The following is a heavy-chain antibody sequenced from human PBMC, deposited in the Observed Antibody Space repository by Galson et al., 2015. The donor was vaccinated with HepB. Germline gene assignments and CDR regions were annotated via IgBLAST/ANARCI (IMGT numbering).Heavy chain of an antibody. CDR3: TRDRGRMDV. CDR2: VFSDGNT. D-gene: IGHD3-10*01. Sequence: SLRLSCAASGFIVTNNYMTWVRQAPGKGLECVSVVFSDGNTYFADSVKGRFTISRDSSKNTLYLQMNSLRAEDTAVYYCTRDRGRMDVWGQGTTVTVSS. V-gene: IGHV3-53*01. J-gene: IGHJ6*02. CDR1: GFIVTNNY.